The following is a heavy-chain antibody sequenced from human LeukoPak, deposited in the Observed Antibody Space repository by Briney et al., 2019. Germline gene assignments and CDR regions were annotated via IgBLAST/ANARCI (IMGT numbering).Heavy chain of an antibody. CDR2: ISVNGGTA. J-gene: IGHJ4*02. Sequence: GGSLRLSCAASGFTFSSYAMSWVRQAPGKGLEWVSAISVNGGTAYHADSVRGPFTIPRDNSKNTLFVQMNSLRAEDTAVYYCAKTKGGTTAYYFDYWGQGTLVSVSS. CDR3: AKTKGGTTAYYFDY. D-gene: IGHD1-7*01. V-gene: IGHV3-23*01. CDR1: GFTFSSYA.